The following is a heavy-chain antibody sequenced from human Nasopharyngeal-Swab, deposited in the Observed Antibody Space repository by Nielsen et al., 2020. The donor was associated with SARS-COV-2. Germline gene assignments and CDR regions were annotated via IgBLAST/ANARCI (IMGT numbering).Heavy chain of an antibody. J-gene: IGHJ6*03. D-gene: IGHD6-19*01. CDR2: INPSGGST. CDR1: GYTFTSYY. CDR3: ARGDTGEWLATNYYYYMDV. V-gene: IGHV1-46*01. Sequence: ASVKVSCKASGYTFTSYYMHWVRQAPGQGLEWVGIINPSGGSTSYAQKFQGRVTMTRDTSTSTVYMELSSLRSEDTAVYYCARGDTGEWLATNYYYYMDVWGKGTTVTVSS.